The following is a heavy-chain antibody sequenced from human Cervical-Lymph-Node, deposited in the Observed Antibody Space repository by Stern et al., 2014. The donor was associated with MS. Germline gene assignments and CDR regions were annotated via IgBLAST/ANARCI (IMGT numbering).Heavy chain of an antibody. J-gene: IGHJ4*02. CDR3: TTEFGGATTSYPIFNY. D-gene: IGHD1-26*01. V-gene: IGHV3-15*01. Sequence: EVQLVESGGGLVKPGGSLRLSCALSGLTFSKAWMSWVRQAPGKGLEWVGRIKSNTDGGTTDYASPMKGRFTISRDDSETTVYLHMNSLKTEDTAVYYCTTEFGGATTSYPIFNYWGQGTLVTVSS. CDR2: IKSNTDGGTT. CDR1: GLTFSKAW.